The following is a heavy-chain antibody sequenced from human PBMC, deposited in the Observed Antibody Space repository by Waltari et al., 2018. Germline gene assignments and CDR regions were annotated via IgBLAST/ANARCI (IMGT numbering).Heavy chain of an antibody. Sequence: QVQLVESGGGVVQPGRSLRISCAASGFTFSSYGMHWVRQAPGKGLEWVAVISYDGSNKYYADSVKGRFTISRDNSKNTLYLQMNSLRAEDTAVYYCAKSRIVVVVADLFDYWGQGTLVTVSS. J-gene: IGHJ4*02. CDR1: GFTFSSYG. CDR2: ISYDGSNK. V-gene: IGHV3-30*18. CDR3: AKSRIVVVVADLFDY. D-gene: IGHD2-15*01.